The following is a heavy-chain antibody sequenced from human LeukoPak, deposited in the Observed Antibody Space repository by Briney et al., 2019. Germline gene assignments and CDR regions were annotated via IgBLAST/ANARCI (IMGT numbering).Heavy chain of an antibody. Sequence: GSGPVLVKPTETLTLTCTVSGLSLSNPRMGVGWIRQPPGKALEWLAHIFSNDEKSYSTSLKSRLTIPKDTSKSQVVLTMTNMDPVDTATYYCAQDRYGYYGMDVWGQGTTVTVSS. J-gene: IGHJ6*02. CDR2: IFSNDEK. CDR1: GLSLSNPRMG. V-gene: IGHV2-26*01. CDR3: AQDRYGYYGMDV. D-gene: IGHD3-10*01.